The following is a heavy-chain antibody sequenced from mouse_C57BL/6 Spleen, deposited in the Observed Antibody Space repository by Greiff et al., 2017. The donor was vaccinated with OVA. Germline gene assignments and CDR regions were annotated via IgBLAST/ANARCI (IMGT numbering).Heavy chain of an antibody. J-gene: IGHJ3*01. CDR3: ARSDSSGFAWFAY. CDR1: GYAFSSSW. D-gene: IGHD3-2*02. V-gene: IGHV1-82*01. Sequence: VQLQQSGPELVKPGASVKISCKASGYAFSSSWMNWVKQRPGKGLEWIGRIYPGDGDTNYNGKFKGKATLTADKSSSTAYMQLSSLTSEDSAVYFGARSDSSGFAWFAYWGQGTLVTVSA. CDR2: IYPGDGDT.